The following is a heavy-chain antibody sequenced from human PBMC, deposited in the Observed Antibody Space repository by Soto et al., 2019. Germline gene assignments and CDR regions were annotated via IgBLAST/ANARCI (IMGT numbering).Heavy chain of an antibody. CDR3: AQAGDFDLLSFDR. CDR2: IYWDDDK. Sequence: QITLKESGPPLVRPAQALTLTCAVSGFSLNTTRMGVAWIRQPPGKALEWLALIYWDDDKRYSPSLKNWLTVSKETYTHREFLKITNLSPEDTGSHFCAQAGDFDLLSFDRWGPGTLVTVCS. CDR1: GFSLNTTRMG. J-gene: IGHJ4*02. D-gene: IGHD2-15*01. V-gene: IGHV2-5*02.